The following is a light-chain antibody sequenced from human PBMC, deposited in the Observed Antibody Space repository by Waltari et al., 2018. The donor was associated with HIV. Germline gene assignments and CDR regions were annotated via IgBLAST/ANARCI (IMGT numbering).Light chain of an antibody. CDR1: GSNIGAAYG. V-gene: IGLV1-40*01. Sequence: QSVLTQPPSVSGAPGQRATISCTGRGSNIGAAYGVTWFHQLPGSPPQLLTYPDSNRPSGVPDRFSGSKSGTSASLAITGLQAEDEATYYCQSYDNSLSGVVFGGGTKLTVL. CDR2: PDS. J-gene: IGLJ2*01. CDR3: QSYDNSLSGVV.